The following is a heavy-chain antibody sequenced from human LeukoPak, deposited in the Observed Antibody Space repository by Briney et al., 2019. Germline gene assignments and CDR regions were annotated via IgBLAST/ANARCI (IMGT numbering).Heavy chain of an antibody. D-gene: IGHD2-2*01. J-gene: IGHJ4*02. CDR3: ARYYCSSITCQGIDY. CDR2: IRPYNGNT. V-gene: IGHV1-18*01. CDR1: GYSFTNYD. Sequence: GASVKVSCKASGYSFTNYDITWVRQAPGQGLEWMGWIRPYNGNTNNAQNLQGRVTITTDTSTNTAYMQLKSLRSDDTAVYYCARYYCSSITCQGIDYWGQGTLVTVSS.